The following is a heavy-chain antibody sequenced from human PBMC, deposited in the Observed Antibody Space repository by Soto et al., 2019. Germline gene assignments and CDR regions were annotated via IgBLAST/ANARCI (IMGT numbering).Heavy chain of an antibody. J-gene: IGHJ5*02. V-gene: IGHV2-5*02. Sequence: QITLKESGPTLVKPTQTLTLTCTFSGFSLTTRVVGVGWIRQPPGKALECLALIYWDDDKHYSPSLQSRLSITKDTSKIQVVLTMTNVDPVDTATYYCAHIPNYYQSDWFDPWGQGTLVSVSS. CDR1: GFSLTTRVVG. CDR2: IYWDDDK. CDR3: AHIPNYYQSDWFDP. D-gene: IGHD3-10*01.